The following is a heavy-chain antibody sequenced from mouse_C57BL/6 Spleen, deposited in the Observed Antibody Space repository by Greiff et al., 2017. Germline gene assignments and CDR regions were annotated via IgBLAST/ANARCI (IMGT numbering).Heavy chain of an antibody. D-gene: IGHD2-5*01. J-gene: IGHJ2*01. Sequence: VQLQQSGPELVKPGASVKISCKASGYSFTGYYMNWVKQSPEKSLEWIGEINPSTGGTTYNQKFKAKATLTVDKSSSTAYMQLKSLTSEDSAVYYCARSEGYSNYVDYWGQGTTLTVSS. CDR2: INPSTGGT. V-gene: IGHV1-42*01. CDR3: ARSEGYSNYVDY. CDR1: GYSFTGYY.